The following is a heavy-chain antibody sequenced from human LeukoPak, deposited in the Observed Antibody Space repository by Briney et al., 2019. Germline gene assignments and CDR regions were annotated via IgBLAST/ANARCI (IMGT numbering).Heavy chain of an antibody. CDR3: ATTAGRGDY. J-gene: IGHJ4*02. V-gene: IGHV1-2*06. Sequence: GASVSVSCRPSGYTFTGYYLHWVRQAPGQGLEWMGRINPNSGDANSVQKFQGRVTMTRDTSINTAYMELISLRSDDTAVYYCATTAGRGDYWGQGTLVTVSS. CDR2: INPNSGDA. D-gene: IGHD2-15*01. CDR1: GYTFTGYY.